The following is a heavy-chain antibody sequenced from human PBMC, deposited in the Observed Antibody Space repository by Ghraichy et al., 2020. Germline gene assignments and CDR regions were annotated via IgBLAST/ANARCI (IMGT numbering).Heavy chain of an antibody. Sequence: GESLNISCAASGFTFSSYWMHWVRQAPGKGLVWVSRITTDGSSTTYADSVKGRFTISRDNARNTLYLQMNSLRAEETAVYYCARDRSLYSVDNWGQGTLVTVSS. D-gene: IGHD5/OR15-5a*01. CDR2: ITTDGSST. J-gene: IGHJ4*02. V-gene: IGHV3-74*01. CDR3: ARDRSLYSVDN. CDR1: GFTFSSYW.